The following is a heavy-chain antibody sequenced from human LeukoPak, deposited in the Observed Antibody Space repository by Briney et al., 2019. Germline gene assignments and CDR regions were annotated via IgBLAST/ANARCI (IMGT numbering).Heavy chain of an antibody. Sequence: PGGSLRLSCAASGFTFSSYSMNWVRQAPGKGLEWVSSISSSSSYIYYADSVKGRFTISRDNAKNSLYLQMNSLRAEDTAVYYCARDLRHRRGYSYGDDYWGQGTLVTVSS. D-gene: IGHD5-18*01. CDR3: ARDLRHRRGYSYGDDY. J-gene: IGHJ4*02. V-gene: IGHV3-21*01. CDR2: ISSSSSYI. CDR1: GFTFSSYS.